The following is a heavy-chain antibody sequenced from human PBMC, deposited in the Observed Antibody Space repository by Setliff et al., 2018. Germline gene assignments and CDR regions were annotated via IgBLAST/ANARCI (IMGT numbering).Heavy chain of an antibody. CDR2: TIPIFGTT. Sequence: SVKVSCKASGGPFSSYGISWVRQAPGQGLEWMGGTIPIFGTTNYAQKFQGRVTIITDESTSTAYMELSSLTSADTAVYYCAREGVDTRSSTDYRYYIDVWGKGTTVTVSS. CDR1: GGPFSSYG. J-gene: IGHJ6*03. V-gene: IGHV1-69*05. D-gene: IGHD5-18*01. CDR3: AREGVDTRSSTDYRYYIDV.